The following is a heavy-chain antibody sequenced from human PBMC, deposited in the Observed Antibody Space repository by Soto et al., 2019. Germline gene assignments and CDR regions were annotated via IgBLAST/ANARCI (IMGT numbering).Heavy chain of an antibody. V-gene: IGHV4-4*02. Sequence: SETMSLTCFVAGDSINNTYWWSWLRPAPGKGLGWCGEIYQTGGRSYLPSFRGRITLSVDTSKNQFSLKLTAVTSADTAVYYCARAVYCSTANCWDDFHYYNIDVWGQGTAVTVSS. CDR3: ARAVYCSTANCWDDFHYYNIDV. D-gene: IGHD2-2*01. CDR1: GDSINNTYW. J-gene: IGHJ6*02. CDR2: IYQTGGR.